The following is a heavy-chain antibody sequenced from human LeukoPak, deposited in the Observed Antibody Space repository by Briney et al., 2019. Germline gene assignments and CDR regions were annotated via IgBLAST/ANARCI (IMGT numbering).Heavy chain of an antibody. Sequence: SQTLSLTCAISGDSVSSGSAAWNWIRQSPSRGLEWLARTYFRSKWYYDYALAVKGRITINPDTSKNQFSLHLNSVTPEDTAIYYCAGGTGDSDAFDTWGQGTVVTVSS. CDR3: AGGTGDSDAFDT. V-gene: IGHV6-1*01. CDR1: GDSVSSGSAA. J-gene: IGHJ3*02. D-gene: IGHD7-27*01. CDR2: TYFRSKWYY.